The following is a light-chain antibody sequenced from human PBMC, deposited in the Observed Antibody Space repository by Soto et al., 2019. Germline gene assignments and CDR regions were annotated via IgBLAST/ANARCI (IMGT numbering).Light chain of an antibody. CDR1: QGISSY. CDR3: HHPDSDSS. J-gene: IGKJ5*01. Sequence: IQLTQSPSFLSASVGDRVTITCRASQGISSYLGWYQQKPGKAPQLLIYGASTLQSGVPSRFSGSGSGTEFTLTISSVQPEDFATYYCHHPDSDSSVGQGIRLEIK. V-gene: IGKV1-9*01. CDR2: GAS.